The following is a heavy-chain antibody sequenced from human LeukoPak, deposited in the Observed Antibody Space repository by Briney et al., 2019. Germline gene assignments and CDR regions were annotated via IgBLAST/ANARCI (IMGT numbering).Heavy chain of an antibody. D-gene: IGHD6-6*01. CDR1: GFTVSSNY. J-gene: IGHJ4*02. V-gene: IGHV3-53*01. CDR3: AKDLIIAARPYGCIDY. CDR2: IYSGGST. Sequence: GGSLRLSCAASGFTVSSNYMSWVRQAPGKGLEWVSVIYSGGSTYYADSVKGRFTISRDNSKNTLYLQMNSLRAEDTAVYYCAKDLIIAARPYGCIDYWGQGTLVTVSS.